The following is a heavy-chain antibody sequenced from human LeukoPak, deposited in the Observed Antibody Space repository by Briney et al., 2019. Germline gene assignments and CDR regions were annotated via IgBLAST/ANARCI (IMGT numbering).Heavy chain of an antibody. J-gene: IGHJ4*02. CDR1: GFTFSSYE. CDR2: ISSSGSTI. Sequence: GGSLRLSCAAFGFTFSSYEMNWVRQAPGKGLEWVSYISSSGSTIYYADSVKGRFTISRDNAKNSLYLQMNSLRAEDTAVYYCARVRQQLVDWGQGTLVTVSS. V-gene: IGHV3-48*03. CDR3: ARVRQQLVD. D-gene: IGHD6-13*01.